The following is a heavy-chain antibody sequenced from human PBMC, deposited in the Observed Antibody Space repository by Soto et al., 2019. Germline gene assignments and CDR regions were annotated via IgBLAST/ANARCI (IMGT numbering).Heavy chain of an antibody. CDR1: GGSISTYY. D-gene: IGHD2-21*02. V-gene: IGHV4-59*08. CDR2: IYYSGTT. Sequence: PSETLSLTCAVSGGSISTYYWSWIRQPPGKGLEWIGYIYYSGTTNYNPSLKARVTISVDTSKNQFSLKLSSVTAADTAVYYCARRRGGNSANWFDPWGQGTLVTVSS. CDR3: ARRRGGNSANWFDP. J-gene: IGHJ5*02.